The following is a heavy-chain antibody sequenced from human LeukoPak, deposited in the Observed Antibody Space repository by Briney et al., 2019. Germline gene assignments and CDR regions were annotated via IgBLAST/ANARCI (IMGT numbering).Heavy chain of an antibody. D-gene: IGHD4-4*01. J-gene: IGHJ6*02. V-gene: IGHV1-18*01. CDR1: GYTFTSYG. CDR3: ARSSKFLENYYYYGMDV. Sequence: GASVKVSCTASGYTFTSYGISWVRQAPGQGLEWMGWISAYNGNTNYAQKLQGRVTMTTDTSTSTAYMELRSLRSDDTAVYYCARSSKFLENYYYYGMDVWGQGTTVTVSS. CDR2: ISAYNGNT.